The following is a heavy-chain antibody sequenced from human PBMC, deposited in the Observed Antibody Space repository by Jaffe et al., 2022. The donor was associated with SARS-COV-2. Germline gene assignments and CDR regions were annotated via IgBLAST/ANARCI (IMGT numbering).Heavy chain of an antibody. Sequence: QVHLVQSGAEVKKPGASVKVSCKASGYTFSNYYMHWVRQAPGQGLEWMGIINPSGGSTRYVEKFQGRVTLTRDTSTSTAYLELSSLRSDDTAVYYCARDPSRSLWFGEPTSDNFFDVWGHGTMVSVSS. CDR3: ARDPSRSLWFGEPTSDNFFDV. CDR1: GYTFSNYY. V-gene: IGHV1-46*01. D-gene: IGHD3-10*01. J-gene: IGHJ3*01. CDR2: INPSGGST.